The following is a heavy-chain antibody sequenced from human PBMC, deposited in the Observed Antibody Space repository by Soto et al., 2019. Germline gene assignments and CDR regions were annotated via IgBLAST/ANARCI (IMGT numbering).Heavy chain of an antibody. Sequence: QVQLVQSGAEVKKPGSSVKVSCKASGGTFSSYAINWVRQAPGQGLEWMGGIIPIFDTADYAQKFQGRVTITADKTTSTAYMKLNSLRSDDTAVYYCAQCLLGVNYYYGMDVWGQGTTVTVSS. CDR3: AQCLLGVNYYYGMDV. D-gene: IGHD3-16*01. J-gene: IGHJ6*02. CDR2: IIPIFDTA. CDR1: GGTFSSYA. V-gene: IGHV1-69*14.